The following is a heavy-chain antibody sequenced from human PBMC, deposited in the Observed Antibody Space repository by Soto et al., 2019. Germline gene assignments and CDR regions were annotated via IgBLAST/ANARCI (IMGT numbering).Heavy chain of an antibody. CDR3: AKGRGASGYYSLFDY. J-gene: IGHJ4*02. CDR2: ISWNSGSI. CDR1: GFTFDDYA. D-gene: IGHD3-22*01. V-gene: IGHV3-9*01. Sequence: EVPLVESGGGLVQPGRSLRLSCAASGFTFDDYAMHWVRQAPGKGLEWVSGISWNSGSIGYADSVKGRFTISRDNAKNSLYVQMNTLRAEDTALYYCAKGRGASGYYSLFDYWGQGTLVTVSS.